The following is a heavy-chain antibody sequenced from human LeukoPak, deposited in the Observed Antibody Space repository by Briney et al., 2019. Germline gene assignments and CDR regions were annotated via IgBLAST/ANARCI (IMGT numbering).Heavy chain of an antibody. CDR3: SGGIHYYYYGMDV. CDR2: IYSGGST. V-gene: IGHV3-53*01. CDR1: GFTVINNY. Sequence: PGGSLRLPCAASGFTVINNYMTWVRQAPGKGLEWVSVIYSGGSTYYADSVKGRFIISRDYSMNTVYLQMNSLRAEDTAVYYCSGGIHYYYYGMDVWGQGTTVAVSS. J-gene: IGHJ6*02. D-gene: IGHD2-15*01.